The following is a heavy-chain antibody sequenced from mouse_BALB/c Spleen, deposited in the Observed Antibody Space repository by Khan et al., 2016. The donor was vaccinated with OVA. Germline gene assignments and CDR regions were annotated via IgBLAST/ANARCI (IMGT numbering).Heavy chain of an antibody. CDR1: GDSITSGF. CDR2: MIYSGYT. J-gene: IGHJ3*01. D-gene: IGHD1-3*01. CDR3: ARSTYKYAFAY. Sequence: EVQLQESGPSLVQPSQTLSLTCSVTGDSITSGFWSWVRKFPGNKLEYMGYMIYSGYTYYNPSLKGRVSITRHTSKNQHYLQLNSVTTEDTATYYCARSTYKYAFAYWGQGALVTVSA. V-gene: IGHV3-8*02.